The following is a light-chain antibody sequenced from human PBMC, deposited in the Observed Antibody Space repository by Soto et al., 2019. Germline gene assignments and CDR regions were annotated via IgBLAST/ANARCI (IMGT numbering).Light chain of an antibody. Sequence: NVLTQSPGTLSLSPGERATLSCRASQSVSSYLAWYQQKPGQAPRLLIYDASNRATGIPARFSGSGSGTDFTLTISSLEPEDFAVYYCQQRSNWSITFGQGTRLEIK. J-gene: IGKJ5*01. CDR2: DAS. V-gene: IGKV3-11*01. CDR1: QSVSSY. CDR3: QQRSNWSIT.